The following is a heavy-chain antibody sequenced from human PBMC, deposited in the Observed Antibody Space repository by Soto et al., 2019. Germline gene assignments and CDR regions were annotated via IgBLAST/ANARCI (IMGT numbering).Heavy chain of an antibody. V-gene: IGHV1-69*13. D-gene: IGHD3-22*01. CDR3: ARAERYYDSSGYMDY. Sequence: ASVKVSCKASGGTFSSYAISWVRQAPGQGLEWMGGIIPIFGTANYAQKFQGRVTITADESTSTAYMELSSLRSEDTAVYYCARAERYYDSSGYMDYWGQGTLVTVSS. J-gene: IGHJ4*02. CDR2: IIPIFGTA. CDR1: GGTFSSYA.